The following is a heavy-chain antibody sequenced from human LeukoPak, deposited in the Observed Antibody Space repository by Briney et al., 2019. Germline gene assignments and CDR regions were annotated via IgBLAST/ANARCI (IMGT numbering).Heavy chain of an antibody. J-gene: IGHJ6*03. CDR2: INNDGTST. Sequence: GGSLRLSCAASGFTFSSYRMHWVRQAPGKGLVWVSRINNDGTSTNYADSVKGRFTISRDNAKNTLYLQMNSLRAEDTAVYYCARVEGYSYGTGYYYYYMDVWGKGTTVTVSS. V-gene: IGHV3-74*01. D-gene: IGHD5-18*01. CDR3: ARVEGYSYGTGYYYYYMDV. CDR1: GFTFSSYR.